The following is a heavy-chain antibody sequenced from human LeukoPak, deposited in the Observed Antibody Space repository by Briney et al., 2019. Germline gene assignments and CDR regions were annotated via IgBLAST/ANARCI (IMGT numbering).Heavy chain of an antibody. CDR1: GFTFSSYA. D-gene: IGHD3-10*01. Sequence: GGSLRLSCAASGFTFSSYAMHWVRQAPGKGLEWVALISNDGSTTYYADSVKGRFTISRDNSKNTLYVQMNSLRGEDTAVYYCARSTMVRGVMGYYYYYMDVWGKGTTVTVSS. CDR2: ISNDGSTT. J-gene: IGHJ6*03. V-gene: IGHV3-30-3*01. CDR3: ARSTMVRGVMGYYYYYMDV.